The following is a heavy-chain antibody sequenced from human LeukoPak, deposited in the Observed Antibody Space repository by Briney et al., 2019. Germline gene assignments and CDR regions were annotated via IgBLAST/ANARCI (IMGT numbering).Heavy chain of an antibody. CDR1: GGSISSNNYF. V-gene: IGHV4-39*01. D-gene: IGHD1-1*01. CDR2: IYYSGST. J-gene: IGHJ5*02. Sequence: SETLSLTCTVSGGSISSNNYFWGWIRQPPGEGLEWIANIYYSGSTYYNPSLKSRVTISVYTSKNQFSLKLSSVTAADTAVYYCARVPGGALNWFDPWGQGTLVTVSS. CDR3: ARVPGGALNWFDP.